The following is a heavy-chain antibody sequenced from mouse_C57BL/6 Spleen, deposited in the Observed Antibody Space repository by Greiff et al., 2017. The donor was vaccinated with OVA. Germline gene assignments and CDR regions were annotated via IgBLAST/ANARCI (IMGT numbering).Heavy chain of an antibody. D-gene: IGHD1-1*01. V-gene: IGHV1-50*01. J-gene: IGHJ1*03. Sequence: QVQLQQPGAELVKPGASVKLSCKASGYTFTSYWMQWVKQRPGQGLEWIGEIDPSDSYTNYNQKFKGKATLTVDTSSSTAYMQLSSLTSEDSAVYYCARRGRGSSLRYFNVWGTGTTVTVSS. CDR3: ARRGRGSSLRYFNV. CDR2: IDPSDSYT. CDR1: GYTFTSYW.